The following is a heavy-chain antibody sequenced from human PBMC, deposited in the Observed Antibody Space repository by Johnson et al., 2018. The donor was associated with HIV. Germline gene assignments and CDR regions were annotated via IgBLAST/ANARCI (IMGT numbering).Heavy chain of an antibody. J-gene: IGHJ3*02. CDR3: ARDGYSSSSFGAFDI. V-gene: IGHV3-23*04. CDR2: ISGSGGST. CDR1: GFKLYEYD. Sequence: VQLVESGGDVVRPGGSLRISCVASGFKLYEYDVSWVRQVPGKGLEWVSAISGSGGSTYYADSVEGRFTISRDNSKNTLNLQMNSLRAEDTALYYCARDGYSSSSFGAFDIWGQGTMVTVSS. D-gene: IGHD6-6*01.